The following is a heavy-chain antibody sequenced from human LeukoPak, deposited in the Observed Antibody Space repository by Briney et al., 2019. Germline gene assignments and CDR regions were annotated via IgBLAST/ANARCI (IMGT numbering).Heavy chain of an antibody. CDR1: GFTFSTYN. J-gene: IGHJ4*02. Sequence: PGGSLRLSCAASGFTFSTYNMNWVRQAPGKGLEWVSYISSTSNTIYYADSVKGRFTISRDNSKNTLYLQMNSLRAEDTAVYYCARQGWRGYYYFDYWGQGTLVTVSS. CDR3: ARQGWRGYYYFDY. CDR2: ISSTSNTI. V-gene: IGHV3-48*01. D-gene: IGHD3-3*01.